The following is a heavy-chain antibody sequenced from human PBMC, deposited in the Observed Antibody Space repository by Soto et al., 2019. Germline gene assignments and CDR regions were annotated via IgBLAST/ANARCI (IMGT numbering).Heavy chain of an antibody. CDR3: ARGSTVTTVMYMDV. CDR1: GFTFSSYG. D-gene: IGHD4-17*01. V-gene: IGHV3-33*01. CDR2: IWYDGSNK. J-gene: IGHJ6*03. Sequence: HPGGSLRLSCAASGFTFSSYGMHWVRQAPGKGLEWVAVIWYDGSNKYYADTVKGRFTISRDNSKNTLYLQMNSLRAEDTVVYYCARGSTVTTVMYMDVWGKGTTVTVSS.